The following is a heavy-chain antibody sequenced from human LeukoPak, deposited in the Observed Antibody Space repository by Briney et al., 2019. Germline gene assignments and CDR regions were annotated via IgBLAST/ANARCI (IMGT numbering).Heavy chain of an antibody. CDR1: GGSISSHY. CDR3: ASRYGSGSYGFDY. D-gene: IGHD3-10*01. Sequence: SETLSLTCTVSGGSISSHYWSWIRQPPGKGLEWIGYMYYNGSMNYNPSLKSRVTMSADTSKNQFSLKLSSVTAADTAVYYCASRYGSGSYGFDYWGQGTLVTVSS. CDR2: MYYNGSM. J-gene: IGHJ4*02. V-gene: IGHV4-59*11.